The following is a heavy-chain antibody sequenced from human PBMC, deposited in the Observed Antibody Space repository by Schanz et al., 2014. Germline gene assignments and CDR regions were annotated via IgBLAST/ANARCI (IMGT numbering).Heavy chain of an antibody. CDR2: IYYTAST. CDR3: TRGNALDV. CDR1: GGPFSGY. D-gene: IGHD1-1*01. V-gene: IGHV4-34*11. J-gene: IGHJ6*02. Sequence: QVQLQQWGAGLLKPSETLSLTCAVSGGPFSGYWGWIRQPPGKGLEWIGYIYYTASTNYNPSLRSRVTISADTSKNQFSLKLTSVTAADSAVYFCTRGNALDVWGQGTTVTVSS.